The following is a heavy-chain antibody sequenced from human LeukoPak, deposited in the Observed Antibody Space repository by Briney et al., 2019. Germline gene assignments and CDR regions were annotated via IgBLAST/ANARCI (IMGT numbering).Heavy chain of an antibody. V-gene: IGHV1-2*02. CDR3: ARLRGIAAAGGWFDP. D-gene: IGHD6-13*01. CDR2: INPNSGGT. CDR1: GYTFTGYY. Sequence: ASVKVSCKXSGYTFTGYYMHWVRQAPGQGLEWMGWINPNSGGTNYSQKFQGRVTMTRDTSISTAYMELSRLRSDDTAVYYCARLRGIAAAGGWFDPWGQGTLVTVSS. J-gene: IGHJ5*02.